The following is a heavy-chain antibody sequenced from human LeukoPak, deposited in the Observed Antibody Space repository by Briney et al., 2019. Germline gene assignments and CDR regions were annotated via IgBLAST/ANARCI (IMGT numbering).Heavy chain of an antibody. CDR1: GGSISSGSYY. Sequence: SETLSLTCTVSGGSISSGSYYCSWIRQPAGKGLEWIGRIYTSGSTNYNPSLKSRVTISVDTSKNQFSLKLSSVTAADTAVYYCARDLGFYYDSSGYYHHDAFDIWGQGTMVTVSS. D-gene: IGHD3-22*01. V-gene: IGHV4-61*02. J-gene: IGHJ3*02. CDR2: IYTSGST. CDR3: ARDLGFYYDSSGYYHHDAFDI.